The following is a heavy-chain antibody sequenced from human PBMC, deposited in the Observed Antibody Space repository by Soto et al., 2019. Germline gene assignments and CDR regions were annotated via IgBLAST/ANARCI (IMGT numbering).Heavy chain of an antibody. CDR3: VRAAGYSGNDYVYYYGMDV. V-gene: IGHV3-33*01. CDR1: GFTFSSYG. Sequence: QVQLVESGGGVVQPGRSLRLSCAASGFTFSSYGMHWVRQAPGKGLEWVALVWYDGGNKYYADSVKGRFTISRDNSKNTLYLQMNSLRDEDTAVYYCVRAAGYSGNDYVYYYGMDVWGQRTTVTVSS. J-gene: IGHJ6*02. CDR2: VWYDGGNK. D-gene: IGHD5-12*01.